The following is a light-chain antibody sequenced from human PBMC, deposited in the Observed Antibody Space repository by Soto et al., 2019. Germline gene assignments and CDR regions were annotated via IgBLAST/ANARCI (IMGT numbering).Light chain of an antibody. J-gene: IGKJ1*01. V-gene: IGKV3-20*01. CDR1: QSVSSSH. CDR2: DTS. Sequence: ELTQSAGTLSLSPGERCTLSCMASQSVSSSHLAWYQQKRGQDPRLLIYDTSTRATGIPDRFSGSGSGTDFTLTISRLEPEDFAVYHCQPYGASPWTFGQGTKVDNK. CDR3: QPYGASPWT.